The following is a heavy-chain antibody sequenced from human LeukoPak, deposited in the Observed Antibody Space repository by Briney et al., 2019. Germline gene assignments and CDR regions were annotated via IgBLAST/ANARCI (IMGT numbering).Heavy chain of an antibody. V-gene: IGHV1-69*01. Sequence: GAPVKVSCKASGGTFNSFAISWVRQAPGQGLEWVGGIIPVFGTTNYAQKFQDRVTITADESTSTAYMELSSLRPDDTAVYYCARAVTMVKTGFDYWGQGTLVTVSS. CDR2: IIPVFGTT. CDR3: ARAVTMVKTGFDY. D-gene: IGHD3-10*01. CDR1: GGTFNSFA. J-gene: IGHJ4*02.